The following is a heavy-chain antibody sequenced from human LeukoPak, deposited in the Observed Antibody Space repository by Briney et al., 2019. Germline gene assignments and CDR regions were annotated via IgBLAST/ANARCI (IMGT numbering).Heavy chain of an antibody. D-gene: IGHD2-15*01. CDR1: GFTFSSYG. V-gene: IGHV3-30*03. CDR2: ISYDGSNK. CDR3: ARDQGYCSGGSCADAFDI. Sequence: GSLRLSCAASGFTFSSYGMHWVRQAPGKGLEWVAVISYDGSNKYYADSVKGRFTISRDNSKNTLYLQMNSLRAEDTAVYYCARDQGYCSGGSCADAFDIWGQGTMVTVSS. J-gene: IGHJ3*02.